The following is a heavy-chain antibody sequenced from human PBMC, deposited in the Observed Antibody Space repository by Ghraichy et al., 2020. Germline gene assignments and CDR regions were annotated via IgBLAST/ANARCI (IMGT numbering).Heavy chain of an antibody. CDR1: GFVFSRYK. V-gene: IGHV3-48*02. D-gene: IGHD2-21*01. Sequence: GGSLRLSCATSGFVFSRYKMNWVRQAPGKGPEWVSYINRSGALVAYADSVKGRFTISRDNARNSLYLQMNSLRDEDTAVYYCARDLVVPDFGLVSYAFDVWGLGTMVTVSS. CDR2: INRSGALV. J-gene: IGHJ3*01. CDR3: ARDLVVPDFGLVSYAFDV.